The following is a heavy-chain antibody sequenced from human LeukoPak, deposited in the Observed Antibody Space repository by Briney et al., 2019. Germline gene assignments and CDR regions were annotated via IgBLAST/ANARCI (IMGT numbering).Heavy chain of an antibody. V-gene: IGHV3-48*04. CDR1: GFTFSTHN. J-gene: IGHJ5*02. CDR2: ISGSSSTI. Sequence: GGSLRLSCAASGFTFSTHNMNWVRQAPGEGLEWVSYISGSSSTIYYADSVKGRFTISRDNAKNSLYLQMNSLRAEDTAVYYCARDLELLWFGESFDPWGQGTLVTVSS. D-gene: IGHD3-10*01. CDR3: ARDLELLWFGESFDP.